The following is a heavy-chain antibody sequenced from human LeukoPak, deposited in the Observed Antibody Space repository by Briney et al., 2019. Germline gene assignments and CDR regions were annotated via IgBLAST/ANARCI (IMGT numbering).Heavy chain of an antibody. D-gene: IGHD6-13*01. CDR1: GYTFTGYY. CDR2: IIPIFGTA. V-gene: IGHV1-69*13. J-gene: IGHJ3*02. CDR3: ARDTIAAAGLDAFDI. Sequence: SVKVSCKASGYTFTGYYMHWVRQAPGQGLEWMGGIIPIFGTANYAQKFQGRVTITADESTSTAYMELSSLRSEGTAVYYCARDTIAAAGLDAFDIWGQGTMVTVSS.